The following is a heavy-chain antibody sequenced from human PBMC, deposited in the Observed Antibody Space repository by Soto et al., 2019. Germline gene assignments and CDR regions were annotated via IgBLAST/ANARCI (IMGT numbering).Heavy chain of an antibody. CDR3: ARGGRAYSYGLDC. Sequence: SETLSLTCTVSGGSISVYYWSWIRQPPGKGLEWIGYIYYNGNTNYNPSLKSRVTISVDTSKNQFSLEVRSMNAADTAVYYCARGGRAYSYGLDCWGQGSLVTVSS. J-gene: IGHJ4*02. V-gene: IGHV4-59*01. CDR1: GGSISVYY. D-gene: IGHD5-18*01. CDR2: IYYNGNT.